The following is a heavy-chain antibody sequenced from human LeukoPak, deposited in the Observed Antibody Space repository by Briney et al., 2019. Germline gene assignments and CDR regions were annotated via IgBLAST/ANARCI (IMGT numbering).Heavy chain of an antibody. D-gene: IGHD4-23*01. Sequence: LSLTCTVSGGSISSYYWSWIRQAPGKGLEWVSYISSSGSTIYYADSVKGRFTISRDNAKNSLYLQMNSLRAEDTAVYYCASGRGGNWDFDYWGQGTLVTVSS. V-gene: IGHV3-11*04. CDR2: ISSSGSTI. CDR1: GGSISSYY. J-gene: IGHJ4*02. CDR3: ASGRGGNWDFDY.